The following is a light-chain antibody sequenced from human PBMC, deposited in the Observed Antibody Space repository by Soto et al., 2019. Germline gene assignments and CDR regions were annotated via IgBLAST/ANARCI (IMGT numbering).Light chain of an antibody. J-gene: IGLJ2*01. CDR3: QVRDRSGDLPV. V-gene: IGLV3-21*04. Sequence: SYELTQPPSVSVAPGTTATLTCGGKNVETESVHWYQQKPGQAPVVVLFYDSDRPSGIPERFSGSKSGNTATLTITRVEAGDEADYYCQVRDRSGDLPVFGGGTKLTVL. CDR1: NVETES. CDR2: YDS.